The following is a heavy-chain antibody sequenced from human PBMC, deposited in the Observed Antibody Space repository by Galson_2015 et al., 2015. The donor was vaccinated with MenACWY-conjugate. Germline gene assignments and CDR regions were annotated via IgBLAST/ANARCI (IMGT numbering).Heavy chain of an antibody. Sequence: IGTIYYSGSTYYNSSLKSRVTISVDTSQNQFSLNLSSVTAADTAMYYCARHDRTAPARSGAFGIWGRGTMVTVSS. V-gene: IGHV4-39*01. CDR3: ARHDRTAPARSGAFGI. D-gene: IGHD2-2*01. J-gene: IGHJ3*02. CDR2: IYYSGST.